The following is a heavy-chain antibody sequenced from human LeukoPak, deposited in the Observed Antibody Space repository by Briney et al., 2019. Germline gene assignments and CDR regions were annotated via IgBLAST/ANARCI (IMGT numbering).Heavy chain of an antibody. CDR3: ARESYCSGGSCYSERAFDI. Sequence: PGGSLRLSCAASGFTFSTYWMHWVRQAPGKGLVWVSRINTAGSSTYYAESVKGRFTISRDNAKNTLYLQMNSLRAEDTAVYYCARESYCSGGSCYSERAFDIWGQGTMVTVSS. V-gene: IGHV3-74*01. J-gene: IGHJ3*02. CDR2: INTAGSST. CDR1: GFTFSTYW. D-gene: IGHD2-15*01.